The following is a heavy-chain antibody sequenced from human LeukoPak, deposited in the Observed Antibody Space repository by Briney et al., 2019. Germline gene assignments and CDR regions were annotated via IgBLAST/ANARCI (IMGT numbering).Heavy chain of an antibody. J-gene: IGHJ4*02. CDR3: ARRLVSGTRACFFDY. CDR2: IYPGDSDT. CDR1: GYSFTSYW. Sequence: GESLKISCKGSGYSFTSYWIGWVRQMPGKGLEWMGIIYPGDSDTRYSPSFQGQVTISADKSISTAYLQWSSLKAPDTAMYYCARRLVSGTRACFFDYWGQGTLVTVSS. V-gene: IGHV5-51*01. D-gene: IGHD1-7*01.